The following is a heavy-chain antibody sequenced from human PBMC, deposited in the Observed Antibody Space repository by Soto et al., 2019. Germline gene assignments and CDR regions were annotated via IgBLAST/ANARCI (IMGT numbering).Heavy chain of an antibody. Sequence: LRLSCAASGFTFSSYSMNWVRQAPGKGLEWVSSISSSSSYIYYADSVKGRFTISRDNAKNSLYLQMNSLRAEDTAVYYCATYCSSTSCLVRYYGMDVWGQGTTVTVSS. D-gene: IGHD2-2*01. J-gene: IGHJ6*02. CDR1: GFTFSSYS. V-gene: IGHV3-21*01. CDR3: ATYCSSTSCLVRYYGMDV. CDR2: ISSSSSYI.